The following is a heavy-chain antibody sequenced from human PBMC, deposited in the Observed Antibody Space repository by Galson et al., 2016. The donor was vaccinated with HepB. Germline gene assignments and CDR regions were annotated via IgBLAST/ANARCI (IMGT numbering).Heavy chain of an antibody. V-gene: IGHV3-33*06. Sequence: SLRLSCAASGFTFSSYGMHWVRQAPGKGLEWVAVIWYDANKKYYADSVKGRFTISRDNSKNMLYLEMNSLRAEDTAVYYCAKGYGLWDYWGQGTLVTVSS. CDR3: AKGYGLWDY. CDR2: IWYDANKK. CDR1: GFTFSSYG. D-gene: IGHD5-18*01. J-gene: IGHJ4*02.